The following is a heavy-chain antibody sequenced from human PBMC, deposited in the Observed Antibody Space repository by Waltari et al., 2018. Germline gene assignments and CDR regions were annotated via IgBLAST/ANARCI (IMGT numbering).Heavy chain of an antibody. V-gene: IGHV3-74*03. J-gene: IGHJ4*02. CDR3: AKAEWGSSIYFDS. Sequence: EVQLVESGGGLVQPGGSLRLSCAASGFTFSRNWMHWVRQAPGKGLVGVERSSHDESVTTYADSVKGRFTISRDNSKKTLDLQMNNLRVEDTAMYYCAKAEWGSSIYFDSWGQGTLVTVSS. CDR2: SSHDESVT. D-gene: IGHD3-16*01. CDR1: GFTFSRNW.